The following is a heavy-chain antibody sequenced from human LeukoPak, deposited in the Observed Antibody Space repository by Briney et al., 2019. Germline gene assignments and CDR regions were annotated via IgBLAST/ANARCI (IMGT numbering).Heavy chain of an antibody. D-gene: IGHD6-19*01. CDR3: ARSRGAGPGAYFDY. CDR1: GFSFADEY. CDR2: ISNTGSYT. V-gene: IGHV3-11*03. Sequence: PGGSLRLSCAVSGFSFADEYMSWIRQAPGQGLEWVSYISNTGSYTNYADSVEGRFTISRDNTENSLYLQMNGLRAEDTAVYYCARSRGAGPGAYFDYWGQGTLVAVTS. J-gene: IGHJ4*02.